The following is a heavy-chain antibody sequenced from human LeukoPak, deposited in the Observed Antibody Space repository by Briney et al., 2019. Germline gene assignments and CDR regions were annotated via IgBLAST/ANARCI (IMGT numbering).Heavy chain of an antibody. CDR3: ARDAYYYGSESYFFDF. CDR2: IHTTGST. V-gene: IGHV4-4*07. J-gene: IGHJ4*02. CDR1: GGSISNYY. D-gene: IGHD3-10*01. Sequence: SSETLSLTCTVPGGSISNYYWSWIRQPAGKGLEWIGRIHTTGSTNYNPSLKSRVTMSVDMSKNQFSLKLSSVTAADTAVYYCARDAYYYGSESYFFDFWGQGTLVTVSS.